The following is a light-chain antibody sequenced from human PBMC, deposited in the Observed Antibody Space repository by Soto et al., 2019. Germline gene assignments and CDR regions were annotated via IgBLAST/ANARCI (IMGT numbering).Light chain of an antibody. J-gene: IGKJ4*01. CDR1: QSISSY. V-gene: IGKV1-39*01. Sequence: DIQMTQSPSSLSASLRDRVTITCRASQSISSYLNWYQQKPGKAPKLLIYAASSLQSGVPSRFSGSGSGTDFTLTISSLQPEDFATYYCQQSYSTLLTFGGGTKVDIK. CDR2: AAS. CDR3: QQSYSTLLT.